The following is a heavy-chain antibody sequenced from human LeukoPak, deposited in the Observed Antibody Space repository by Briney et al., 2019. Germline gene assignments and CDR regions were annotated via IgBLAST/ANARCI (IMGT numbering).Heavy chain of an antibody. CDR3: TRLGQSLLWFGEFYYYYGMDV. Sequence: GGSLRLSCTASGFTFGDYAMSWVRQAPGKGLEWVGFIRSKAYGWTTEYAASVKGRFTISRDDSKSIAYLQMNSLKTEDTAVYYCTRLGQSLLWFGEFYYYYGMDVWGKGTTVTVSS. D-gene: IGHD3-10*01. CDR2: IRSKAYGWTT. CDR1: GFTFGDYA. V-gene: IGHV3-49*04. J-gene: IGHJ6*04.